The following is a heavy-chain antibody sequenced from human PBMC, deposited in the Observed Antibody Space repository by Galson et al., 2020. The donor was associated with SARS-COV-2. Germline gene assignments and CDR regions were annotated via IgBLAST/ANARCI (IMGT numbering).Heavy chain of an antibody. V-gene: IGHV2-70*04. CDR1: GFSLSTSGMR. CDR3: ARTYYDILTGYEYSFDY. D-gene: IGHD3-9*01. CDR2: IDWDDDK. Sequence: SGPTLVKPTQTLTLTCTFSGFSLSTSGMRVSWIRQPPGKALEWLARIDWDDDKFYSTSLKTRLTISKDTSKNQVVLTMTNMDPVDTATYYCARTYYDILTGYEYSFDYWGQRTLVTVSS. J-gene: IGHJ4*02.